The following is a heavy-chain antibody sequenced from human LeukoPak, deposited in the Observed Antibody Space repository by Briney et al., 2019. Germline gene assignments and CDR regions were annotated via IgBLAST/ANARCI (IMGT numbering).Heavy chain of an antibody. V-gene: IGHV3-30*03. Sequence: GGSLRLSCAASGFSFSNYGMHWVRQAPGKGLEWVAVISYDGNNKYYADSVKGRFTISRDNSKNTLYLQMNSLRAEDTAVYYCARELDTMIVVVMGLDYWGQGTLVTVSS. CDR2: ISYDGNNK. CDR1: GFSFSNYG. J-gene: IGHJ4*02. D-gene: IGHD3-22*01. CDR3: ARELDTMIVVVMGLDY.